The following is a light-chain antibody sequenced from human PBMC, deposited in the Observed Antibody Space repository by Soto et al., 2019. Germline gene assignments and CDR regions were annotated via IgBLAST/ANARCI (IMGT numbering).Light chain of an antibody. CDR2: DVS. CDR1: SSDVGGSNY. V-gene: IGLV2-14*03. J-gene: IGLJ1*01. CDR3: GSYSSSSTLYV. Sequence: QSALTQPASVSGSPGQSITISCTGTSSDVGGSNYVSWYQQHPGKAPKLMIYDVSNRPSVVSNRFSGSKSGNTASLTISGLQAEDEADYYCGSYSSSSTLYVFGTGTKLTVL.